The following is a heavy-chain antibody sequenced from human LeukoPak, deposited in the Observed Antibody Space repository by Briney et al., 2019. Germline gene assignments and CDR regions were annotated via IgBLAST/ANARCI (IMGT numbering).Heavy chain of an antibody. CDR3: ARGRLRWLRRLDY. CDR2: INHSGST. CDR1: GGSFSGYY. D-gene: IGHD5-12*01. V-gene: IGHV4-34*01. J-gene: IGHJ4*02. Sequence: PSETLSLTCAVYGGSFSGYYWSWIRQPPGKGLEWIGEINHSGSTNYNPSLKSRVTISVDTPKNQFSLKLSSVTAADTAVYYCARGRLRWLRRLDYWGQGTLVTVSS.